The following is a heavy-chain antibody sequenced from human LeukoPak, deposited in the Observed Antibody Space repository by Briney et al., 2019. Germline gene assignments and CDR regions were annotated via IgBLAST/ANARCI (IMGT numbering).Heavy chain of an antibody. Sequence: ASVKVSCKASGYTFTSYNMHWVRQAPGQGLEWMGRINPNSGGTNYAQKFQGRVTMTRDTSISTAYMELSRLRSGDTAVYYCARDFRLRYCSSTSCPYNWFDPWGQGTLVTVSS. D-gene: IGHD2-2*01. CDR3: ARDFRLRYCSSTSCPYNWFDP. J-gene: IGHJ5*02. CDR2: INPNSGGT. V-gene: IGHV1-2*06. CDR1: GYTFTSYN.